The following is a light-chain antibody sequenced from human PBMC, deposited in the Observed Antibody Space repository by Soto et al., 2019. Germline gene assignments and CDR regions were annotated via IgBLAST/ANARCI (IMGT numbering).Light chain of an antibody. Sequence: QSVLTQPPSVSAAPGQKVTISCTGSSSNIGGNSVSWYQQLPGTAPKLLIYDDNKRPSGIPDRFSGSKSGTSATLGITGFQTGDEADYYCGSLDSSLSAYVFGTGTNFTVL. J-gene: IGLJ1*01. V-gene: IGLV1-51*01. CDR2: DDN. CDR1: SSNIGGNS. CDR3: GSLDSSLSAYV.